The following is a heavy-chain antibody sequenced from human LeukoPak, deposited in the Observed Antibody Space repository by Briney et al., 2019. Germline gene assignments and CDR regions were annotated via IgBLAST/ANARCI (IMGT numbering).Heavy chain of an antibody. Sequence: SVKVSCKASGGTFSSYAISWVRQAPGQGLEWMGGIIPIFGTANYAQEFQGRVTITADKSTSTAYMELSSLRSEDTAVYYCARGSSSGYYSTDYWGQGTLVTVSS. D-gene: IGHD3-22*01. J-gene: IGHJ4*02. V-gene: IGHV1-69*06. CDR3: ARGSSSGYYSTDY. CDR1: GGTFSSYA. CDR2: IIPIFGTA.